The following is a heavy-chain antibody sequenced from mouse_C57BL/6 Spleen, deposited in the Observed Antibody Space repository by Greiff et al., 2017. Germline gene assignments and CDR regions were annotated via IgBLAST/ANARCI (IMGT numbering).Heavy chain of an antibody. CDR3: ARRDGNYFYYAMDY. J-gene: IGHJ4*01. CDR2: ISSGGSYT. D-gene: IGHD2-1*01. V-gene: IGHV5-6*01. Sequence: EVQVVESGGDLVKPGGSLKLSCAASGFTFSSYGMSWVRQTPDKRLEWVATISSGGSYTYYPDSVKGRFTISRDNAKNTLYLQMSSLKSEDTAMYYCARRDGNYFYYAMDYWGQGTSVTVSS. CDR1: GFTFSSYG.